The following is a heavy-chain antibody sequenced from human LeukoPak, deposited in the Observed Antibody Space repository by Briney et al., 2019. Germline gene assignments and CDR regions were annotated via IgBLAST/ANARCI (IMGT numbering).Heavy chain of an antibody. CDR1: GFTFSRYW. CDR2: ISTDGSST. V-gene: IGHV3-74*01. Sequence: GGSLRLSCAASGFTFSRYWMHWLRQAPGKGLVWVSRISTDGSSTSYADSVKGRFTISRDNGKNTLYLQMNSLRAEDTATYYCAKVLSGWYRGNDCWGQGTLVAVSS. CDR3: AKVLSGWYRGNDC. J-gene: IGHJ4*02. D-gene: IGHD6-19*01.